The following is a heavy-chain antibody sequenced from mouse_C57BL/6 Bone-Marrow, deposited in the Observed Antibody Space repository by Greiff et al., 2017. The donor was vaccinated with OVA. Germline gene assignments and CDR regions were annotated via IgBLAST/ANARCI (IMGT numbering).Heavy chain of an antibody. J-gene: IGHJ3*01. V-gene: IGHV8-8*01. CDR2: IWWDDDK. CDR3: ARIAQDYYSNYLAWFAY. Sequence: QVTLKVSGPGILQPSQTLSLTCSFSGFSLSTFGMGVGWIRPPSGKGLEWLAPIWWDDDKYYNPALKSRLTISKDTSKNQVFLKIANVDTAETATYYCARIAQDYYSNYLAWFAYWGQGTLVTVSA. D-gene: IGHD2-5*01. CDR1: GFSLSTFGMG.